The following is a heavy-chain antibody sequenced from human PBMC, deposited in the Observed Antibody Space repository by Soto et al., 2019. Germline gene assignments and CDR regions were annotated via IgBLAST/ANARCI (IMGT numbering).Heavy chain of an antibody. Sequence: EVQLVESGGGLVQPGRPLRLSCAASGFTFDDYAMHWVRQAPGKGLEWVSGINWNGVTLAYADSVKGRFTISRDNAKNPLYLQMHSPRPEDTAFYYCAKDLGAFDHWGQGTLVTVSS. V-gene: IGHV3-9*01. CDR2: INWNGVTL. CDR3: AKDLGAFDH. J-gene: IGHJ4*02. CDR1: GFTFDDYA.